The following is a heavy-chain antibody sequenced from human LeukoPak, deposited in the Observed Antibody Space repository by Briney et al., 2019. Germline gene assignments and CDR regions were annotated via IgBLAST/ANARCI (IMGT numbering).Heavy chain of an antibody. CDR3: ARGAEYSGAWCQDY. CDR1: GFTFSSYA. D-gene: IGHD6-19*01. V-gene: IGHV3-30-3*01. Sequence: GRSLRLSCAASGFTFSSYAMHWVRQAPGKGLEWVAVISSDGSNKHYPDSVKGRFTISRDNAKNSLSPQMNSLRAEDTAVYYCARGAEYSGAWCQDYWGQGTLVTVSS. CDR2: ISSDGSNK. J-gene: IGHJ4*02.